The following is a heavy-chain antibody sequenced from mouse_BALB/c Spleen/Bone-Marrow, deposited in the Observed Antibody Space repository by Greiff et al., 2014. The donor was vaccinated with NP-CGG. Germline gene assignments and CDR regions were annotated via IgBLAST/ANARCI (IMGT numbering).Heavy chain of an antibody. CDR3: SREPSNWGYY. CDR1: GYTFTTYW. Sequence: QVQLQQSGAELARPGASVKLSCKTSGYTFTTYWMQWVKQRPGQGLEWIGAIYPGEGDTRYTQKFKGKATLTADKSSSTAYIQLSNLTSEASAVYYCSREPSNWGYYWGQGTTLTVSS. CDR2: IYPGEGDT. J-gene: IGHJ2*01. V-gene: IGHV1-87*01.